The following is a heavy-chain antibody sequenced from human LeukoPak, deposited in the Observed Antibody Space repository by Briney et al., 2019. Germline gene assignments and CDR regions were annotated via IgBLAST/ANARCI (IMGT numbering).Heavy chain of an antibody. J-gene: IGHJ4*02. V-gene: IGHV5-51*01. CDR1: GYSFTSYW. CDR2: IYPGDSDT. D-gene: IGHD6-13*01. CDR3: ASSIRIAAAGAIPGFDY. Sequence: GESLKISCKGSGYSFTSYWIGWVRQMPGRGLEWMGIIYPGDSDTRYSPSFQGQVTISADKSISTAYLRWSSLKASDTAMYYCASSIRIAAAGAIPGFDYWGQGTLVTVSS.